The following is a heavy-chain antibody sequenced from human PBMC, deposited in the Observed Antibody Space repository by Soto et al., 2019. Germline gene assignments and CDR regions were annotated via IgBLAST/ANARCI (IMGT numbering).Heavy chain of an antibody. CDR2: ICYSWST. CDR3: ARGEGYCSSTSCYNAYYYYYGMDV. V-gene: IGHV4-39*07. J-gene: IGHJ6*02. CDR1: GGSISSSSYY. D-gene: IGHD2-2*02. Sequence: PSETLSLTCTVSGGSISSSSYYWCWIRQPPGKGLEWIGSICYSWSTYYNPSLKSRVTISVDTSKNQFSLKLSSVTAADTAVYYCARGEGYCSSTSCYNAYYYYYGMDVWGQGTTVTVSS.